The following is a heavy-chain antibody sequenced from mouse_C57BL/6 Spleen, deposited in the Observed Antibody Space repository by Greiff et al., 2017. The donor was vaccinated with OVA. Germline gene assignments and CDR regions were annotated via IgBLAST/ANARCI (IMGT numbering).Heavy chain of an antibody. CDR2: IWTGGGT. V-gene: IGHV2-9-1*01. J-gene: IGHJ4*01. CDR3: ARKITTVDPYYAMDY. CDR1: GFSLTSYA. D-gene: IGHD1-1*01. Sequence: VKLMESGPGLVAPSQRLSITCTVSGFSLTSYAISWVRQPPGKGLEWLGVIWTGGGTNYNSALKSRLSISKDNSKSQVFLKMNSLQTDDTARYYCARKITTVDPYYAMDYWGQGTSVTVSS.